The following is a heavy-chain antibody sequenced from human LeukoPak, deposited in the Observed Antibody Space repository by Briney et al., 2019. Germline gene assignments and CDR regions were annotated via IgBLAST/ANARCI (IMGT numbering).Heavy chain of an antibody. V-gene: IGHV1-24*01. J-gene: IGHJ4*02. CDR2: FDPEDGET. D-gene: IGHD2-2*01. Sequence: ASVKVSCKVSGYTLTELSMHWVRQAPGKGLEWMGGFDPEDGETIYAQKFQGRVTMTEDTSTDTAYMELSSLRSEDTAVYYCATGPIVVVPAAIQQLDYWGQGTLVTVSS. CDR1: GYTLTELS. CDR3: ATGPIVVVPAAIQQLDY.